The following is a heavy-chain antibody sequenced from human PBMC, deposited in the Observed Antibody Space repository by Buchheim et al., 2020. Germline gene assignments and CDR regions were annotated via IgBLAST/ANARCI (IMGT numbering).Heavy chain of an antibody. J-gene: IGHJ4*02. V-gene: IGHV3-30-3*01. D-gene: IGHD3-3*01. CDR2: ISYDGSNK. CDR3: ARDGSDYDFWSGYYSDY. CDR1: GFTFSSYA. Sequence: QVQLVESGGGVVQPGRSLRLSCAASGFTFSSYAMHWVRQAPGKGLEWVAVISYDGSNKYYADSVKGRFTISRDNSKNTLYLQMNSLRAEDTAVYYCARDGSDYDFWSGYYSDYWGQGTL.